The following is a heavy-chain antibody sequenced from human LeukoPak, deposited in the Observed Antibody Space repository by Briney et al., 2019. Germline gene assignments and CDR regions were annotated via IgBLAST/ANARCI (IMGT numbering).Heavy chain of an antibody. D-gene: IGHD2-8*01. CDR3: ARARCPGDY. Sequence: GGSLRLSCAASGFTFSSYAMNWVRQAREKGLEWVSGISGSGGSTYYADSVKGRFTISRDNAKNTLYLQMNSLRAEDTAVYYCARARCPGDYWGQGTLVTVSS. CDR1: GFTFSSYA. V-gene: IGHV3-23*01. J-gene: IGHJ4*02. CDR2: ISGSGGST.